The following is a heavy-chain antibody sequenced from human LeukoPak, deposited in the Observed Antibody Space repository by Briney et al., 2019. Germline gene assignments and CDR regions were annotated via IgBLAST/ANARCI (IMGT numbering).Heavy chain of an antibody. CDR2: XXPEDGET. J-gene: IGHJ4*02. Sequence: ASVKVSCKVSGYTLTELSMHWVRQAPGKGLEWXXXXXPEDGETIYAQKFQGRVTMTEDTSTDTAYMELSSLRSEDTAVYYCATGIPYYYGSGSYYNVMGYWGQGTLVTVSS. CDR3: ATGIPYYYGSGSYYNVMGY. D-gene: IGHD3-10*01. CDR1: GYTLTELS. V-gene: IGHV1-24*01.